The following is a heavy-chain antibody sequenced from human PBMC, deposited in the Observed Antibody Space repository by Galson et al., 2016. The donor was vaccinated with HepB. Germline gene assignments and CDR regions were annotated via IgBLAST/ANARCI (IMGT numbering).Heavy chain of an antibody. D-gene: IGHD2-15*01. Sequence: SVKVSCKASGYTFTGYYIHWVRQAPGQGLEWMGWINPNSGGTTYAQKFQGRVTMTRDTFISAVYLELSRLRSDDTAIYYCSREPTPTVLTPRAGFDYWGQGSLVTVSS. CDR3: SREPTPTVLTPRAGFDY. CDR2: INPNSGGT. V-gene: IGHV1-2*02. J-gene: IGHJ4*02. CDR1: GYTFTGYY.